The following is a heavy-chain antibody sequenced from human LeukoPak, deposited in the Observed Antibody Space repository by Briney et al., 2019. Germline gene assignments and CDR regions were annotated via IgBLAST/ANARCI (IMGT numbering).Heavy chain of an antibody. CDR3: AKENFGDFGPYYFDF. J-gene: IGHJ4*02. CDR2: ISGSGGST. D-gene: IGHD4-17*01. CDR1: GFTLSSYA. Sequence: RGSLRLSCVPSGFTLSSYAMSWVRQAPGEGLEWVSAISGSGGSTYYADSVKGRFTISRDKTKNTLYMQMNSLRAEDTAVYYCAKENFGDFGPYYFDFGGQGTLVTVSS. V-gene: IGHV3-23*01.